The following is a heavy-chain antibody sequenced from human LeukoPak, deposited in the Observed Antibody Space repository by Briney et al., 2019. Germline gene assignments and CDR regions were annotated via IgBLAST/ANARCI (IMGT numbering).Heavy chain of an antibody. CDR1: GGSISSYY. J-gene: IGHJ5*02. Sequence: SETLSLTCTVSGGSISSYYWSWIRQPAGKGLEWIGRIYTSGSTNYNPSLKSRVTMSVDTSKNQFSLKLSSVTAADTAVYYCAGVYPIAVGDWFDPWGQGTLVTVSS. V-gene: IGHV4-4*07. CDR3: AGVYPIAVGDWFDP. CDR2: IYTSGST. D-gene: IGHD6-19*01.